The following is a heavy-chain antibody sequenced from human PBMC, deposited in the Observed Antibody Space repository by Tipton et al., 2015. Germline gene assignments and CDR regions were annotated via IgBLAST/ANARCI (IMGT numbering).Heavy chain of an antibody. V-gene: IGHV4-4*02. D-gene: IGHD3-3*01. J-gene: IGHJ4*02. CDR1: GVSISRRNW. Sequence: TLSLTCDVSGVSISRRNWWSWVRQPPGKGLEWIGEMYYGGTTNYNPSLKSRVTMSLDRAKNQFSLRLISVTAADTAMYYCTRYVYGVIPSGVYWGQGTLVTVSS. CDR3: TRYVYGVIPSGVY. CDR2: MYYGGTT.